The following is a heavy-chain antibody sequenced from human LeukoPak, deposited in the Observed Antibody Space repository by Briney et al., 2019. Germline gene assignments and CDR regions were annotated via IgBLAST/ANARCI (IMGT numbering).Heavy chain of an antibody. J-gene: IGHJ4*02. V-gene: IGHV3-72*01. D-gene: IGHD2-21*01. CDR1: GFTFSDYY. CDR2: TRNKGNSYTT. Sequence: GGSLRLSCAASGFTFSDYYMDWVRHAPGKGLEWVGRTRNKGNSYTTEYAASVKGRFTISGDDAKNSLYLQMNSLKTEDTAVYYCTRGLGDWGQGTLVTVSS. CDR3: TRGLGD.